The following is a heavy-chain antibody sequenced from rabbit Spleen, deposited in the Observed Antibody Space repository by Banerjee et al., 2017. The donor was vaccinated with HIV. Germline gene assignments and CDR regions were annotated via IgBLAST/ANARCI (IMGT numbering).Heavy chain of an antibody. J-gene: IGHJ4*01. D-gene: IGHD1-1*01. V-gene: IGHV1S40*01. CDR1: GVSFSSNYY. Sequence: QSLEESGGDLVKPGASLTLTCTASGVSFSSNYYMCWVRQAPGKGLEWIACIDAGSGGFTYFANWAKGRFTCSKTSSTTVTLQMTSLIAADTATYFCASGYSDVYFSLWGQGTLVTVS. CDR2: IDAGSGGFT. CDR3: ASGYSDVYFSL.